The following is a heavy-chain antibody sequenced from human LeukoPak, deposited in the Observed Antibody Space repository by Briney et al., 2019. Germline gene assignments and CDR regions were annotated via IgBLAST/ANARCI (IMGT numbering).Heavy chain of an antibody. CDR1: EDSFTNYW. V-gene: IGHV5-51*01. J-gene: IGHJ3*02. Sequence: GESLKISCKGSEDSFTNYWIGWVCQMPGKGLGWMGIIYPGDSDSRYSPSFHGQVTISVDKSISTAYLEWSSLKASDTAMYYCARRTYDRSGYAFDIWGQGTMVTVSS. CDR3: ARRTYDRSGYAFDI. D-gene: IGHD3-22*01. CDR2: IYPGDSDS.